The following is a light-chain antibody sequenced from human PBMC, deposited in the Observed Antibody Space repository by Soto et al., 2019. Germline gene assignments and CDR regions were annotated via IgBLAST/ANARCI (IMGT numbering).Light chain of an antibody. Sequence: DIQMTQSPSTLSASVGDRVTITCRASQTINSFLAWYQQTPRKAPKLLIYDASSLQSGVPSRFSGGGSGTEFTLTISSLQPDDFATFHCQQYYRYPWTFGQGTKVEIK. CDR2: DAS. CDR3: QQYYRYPWT. V-gene: IGKV1-5*01. CDR1: QTINSF. J-gene: IGKJ1*01.